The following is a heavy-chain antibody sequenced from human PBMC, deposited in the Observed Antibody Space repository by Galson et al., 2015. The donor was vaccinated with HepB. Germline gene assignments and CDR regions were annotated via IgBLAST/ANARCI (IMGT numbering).Heavy chain of an antibody. D-gene: IGHD1-26*01. Sequence: SLRLSCAASGFTFTNAWMNWVRQAPGKGLEWVGRIKSKSNGGTTDYAAPVKGRFTISRDDSKNTLYLQMNSLKTEDTAVYYCSAIMGGATGVWGKGTTVTVSS. V-gene: IGHV3-15*07. CDR1: GFTFTNAW. CDR3: SAIMGGATGV. CDR2: IKSKSNGGTT. J-gene: IGHJ6*04.